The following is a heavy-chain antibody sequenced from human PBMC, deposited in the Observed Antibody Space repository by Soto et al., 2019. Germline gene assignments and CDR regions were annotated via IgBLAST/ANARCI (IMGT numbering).Heavy chain of an antibody. D-gene: IGHD5-18*01. CDR3: TTCGYSYGLRDFDY. Sequence: PWGSRRLSRAACGFSVRNALMSWVRQAPGKGLEWVGRIKSKTDGGTTDYAAPVKGRFTISRDDSKNTLYLQMNSLKTEDTAVYYCTTCGYSYGLRDFDYWGQGTLVTVSS. V-gene: IGHV3-15*01. J-gene: IGHJ4*02. CDR1: GFSVRNAL. CDR2: IKSKTDGGTT.